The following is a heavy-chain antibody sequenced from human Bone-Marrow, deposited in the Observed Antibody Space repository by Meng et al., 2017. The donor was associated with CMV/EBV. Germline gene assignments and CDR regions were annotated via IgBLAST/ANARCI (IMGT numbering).Heavy chain of an antibody. Sequence: ASRLNFRSCAMSWASQAPGKGLEWVSGISDNGDGTYYADSVKGRFTISRDNSKNSLYLQMNSLRAEDTAVYYCAKTRGYSDSLLHFWGQGTLVTVSS. D-gene: IGHD3-10*01. CDR1: RLNFRSCA. CDR3: AKTRGYSDSLLHF. J-gene: IGHJ4*02. V-gene: IGHV3-23*01. CDR2: ISDNGDGT.